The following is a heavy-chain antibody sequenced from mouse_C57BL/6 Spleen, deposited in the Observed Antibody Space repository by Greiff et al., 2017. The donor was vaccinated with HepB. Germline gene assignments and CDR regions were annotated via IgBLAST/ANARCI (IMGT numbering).Heavy chain of an antibody. CDR1: GYTFTSYW. D-gene: IGHD1-1*01. CDR3: ARMYYYGSSPDY. V-gene: IGHV1-55*01. Sequence: VQLQQPGAELVKPGASVTMSCKASGYTFTSYWITWVKQRPGQGLEWIGDIYPGSGSTNYNEKFKSKATLTVDTSSSTAYMQLSSLTSEDSAVYYCARMYYYGSSPDYWGQGTTLTVSS. CDR2: IYPGSGST. J-gene: IGHJ2*01.